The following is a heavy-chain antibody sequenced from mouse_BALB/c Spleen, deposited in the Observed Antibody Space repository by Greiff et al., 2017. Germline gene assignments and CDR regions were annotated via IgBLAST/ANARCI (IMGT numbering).Heavy chain of an antibody. V-gene: IGHV5-17*02. Sequence: EVHLVESGGGLVQPGGSRKLSCAASGFTFSSFGMHWVRQAPEKGLEWVAYISSGSSTIYYADTVKGRFTISRDNPKNTLFLQMTSLRSEDTAMYYCALYDYDWFACWGQGTLVTVSA. CDR2: ISSGSSTI. D-gene: IGHD2-4*01. CDR1: GFTFSSFG. CDR3: ALYDYDWFAC. J-gene: IGHJ3*01.